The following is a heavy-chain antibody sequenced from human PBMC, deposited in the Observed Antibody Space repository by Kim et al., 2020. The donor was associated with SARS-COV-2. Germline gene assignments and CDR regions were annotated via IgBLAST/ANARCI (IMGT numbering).Heavy chain of an antibody. V-gene: IGHV3-33*01. CDR1: GLKFRDYG. J-gene: IGHJ4*02. D-gene: IGHD6-19*01. CDR2: IWSDANYK. CDR3: ATLMAVAGPWVDY. Sequence: GGSLRLSCAMSGLKFRDYGLHWVRQAPGKGLEWVAVIWSDANYKYYADSVKGRFTISRDNSKNTLHLQMNTLRAEDTAVYYCATLMAVAGPWVDYWGQGT.